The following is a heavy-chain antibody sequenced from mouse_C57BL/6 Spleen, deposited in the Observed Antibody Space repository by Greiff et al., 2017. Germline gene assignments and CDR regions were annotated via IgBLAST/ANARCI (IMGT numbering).Heavy chain of an antibody. D-gene: IGHD1-1*01. CDR2: IHPNSGST. J-gene: IGHJ4*01. CDR1: GYTFTSYW. Sequence: VQLQQPGAELVKPGASVKLSCKASGYTFTSYWMHWVKQRPGQGLEWIGMIHPNSGSTNYNEKFKSKAKRTVDKSSSTANMQLSSLTSEDSAVYYCARKEVVAHDYAMDYWGQGTSVTVSS. V-gene: IGHV1-64*01. CDR3: ARKEVVAHDYAMDY.